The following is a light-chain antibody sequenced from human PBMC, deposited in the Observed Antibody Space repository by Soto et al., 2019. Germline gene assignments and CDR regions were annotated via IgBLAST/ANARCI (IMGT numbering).Light chain of an antibody. CDR1: TSNIGSNP. CDR3: AAWDDRLNGPSYV. Sequence: QSLLTQPPSVSGTPGQTCTISCSGSTSNIGSNPVNWYQQLPGTAPRLLISTNNQRPSGVPDRFSGSRSGNSASLAISGLQSEDEADYYCAAWDDRLNGPSYVFGTGTKVTVL. J-gene: IGLJ1*01. V-gene: IGLV1-44*01. CDR2: TNN.